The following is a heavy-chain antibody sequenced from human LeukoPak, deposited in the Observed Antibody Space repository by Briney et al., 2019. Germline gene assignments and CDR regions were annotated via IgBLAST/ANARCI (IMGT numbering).Heavy chain of an antibody. CDR1: GYTFTSYG. CDR2: MNPNSGNT. Sequence: GASVKVSCKASGYTFTSYGIRWVRQAPGQGLAWMGWMNPNSGNTGYAQKFQGRVTMTRNTSISTAYMELSSLRSEDTAVYYCARGTSWYVDHDAFDIWGQGTMVTVSS. J-gene: IGHJ3*02. V-gene: IGHV1-8*02. CDR3: ARGTSWYVDHDAFDI. D-gene: IGHD6-13*01.